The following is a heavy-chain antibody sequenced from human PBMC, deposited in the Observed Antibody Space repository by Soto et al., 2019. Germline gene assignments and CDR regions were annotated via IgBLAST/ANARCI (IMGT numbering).Heavy chain of an antibody. J-gene: IGHJ6*02. CDR2: INHSGST. CDR3: ARGRYYGSGSPYGMDV. CDR1: GGSFSGYY. Sequence: SETLSLTCAVYGGSFSGYYWSWIRQPPGKGLEWIGEINHSGSTNYNPSLKSRVTISVDTSKNQFSLKLSSVTAADTAVYYCARGRYYGSGSPYGMDVWGQGTTVTVSS. D-gene: IGHD3-10*01. V-gene: IGHV4-34*01.